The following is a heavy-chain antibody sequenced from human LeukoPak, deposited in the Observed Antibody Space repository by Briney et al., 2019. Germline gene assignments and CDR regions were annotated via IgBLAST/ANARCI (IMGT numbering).Heavy chain of an antibody. J-gene: IGHJ4*02. D-gene: IGHD5-24*01. CDR2: ISYDGSNK. V-gene: IGHV3-30*18. Sequence: GGSLRLSCAASGFTFSSYGMHWVRQAPSKGLEWVAVISYDGSNKYYADSVKGRFTISRDNSKNTLYLQMNSLRAEDTAVYYCAKSKGGYNYDYWGQGTLVTVSP. CDR3: AKSKGGYNYDY. CDR1: GFTFSSYG.